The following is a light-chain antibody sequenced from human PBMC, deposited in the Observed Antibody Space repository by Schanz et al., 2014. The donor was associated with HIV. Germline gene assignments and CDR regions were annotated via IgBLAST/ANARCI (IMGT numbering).Light chain of an antibody. CDR2: GTS. J-gene: IGKJ1*01. V-gene: IGKV1-39*01. CDR1: QRISGY. Sequence: DIQMTQFPSSLSASVGDRVTITCRASQRISGYLNWYQQKSGKAPKLLIYGTSNLHSGVPSRFSGSGSGTDFTLTISSLQPEDFATYFCQQSYRTPRTFGQGTKVEIK. CDR3: QQSYRTPRT.